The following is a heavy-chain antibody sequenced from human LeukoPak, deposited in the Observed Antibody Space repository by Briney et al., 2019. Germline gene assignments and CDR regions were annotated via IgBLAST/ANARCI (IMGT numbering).Heavy chain of an antibody. CDR2: IYTSGRT. CDR1: GSISSYY. CDR3: ARQKCTSTSCLTKNAFDI. J-gene: IGHJ3*02. V-gene: IGHV4-4*09. D-gene: IGHD2-2*01. Sequence: PSETLSLTCLVSGSISSYYWSWIRQPPGTGLEWIGYIYTSGRTNYNPSLKSRVTISVDTSKNQFSLALSSVTAADTAVYYCARQKCTSTSCLTKNAFDIWGQGTIVTVSS.